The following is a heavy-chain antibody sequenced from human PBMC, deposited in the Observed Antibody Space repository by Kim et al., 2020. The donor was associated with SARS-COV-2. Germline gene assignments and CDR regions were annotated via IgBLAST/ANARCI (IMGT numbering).Heavy chain of an antibody. D-gene: IGHD3-3*02. J-gene: IGHJ5*02. V-gene: IGHV4-39*07. CDR2: LYYSGST. CDR1: GGSISSSCYY. Sequence: SETLSLTCTVSGGSISSSCYYWGWHRQPPGKGLEWIGSLYYSGSTYYNPSLQSRVTISVATYKNQFSLSLGSVTAAATAYYYWAQHWRRLPEGFEPWG. CDR3: AQHWRRLPEGFEP.